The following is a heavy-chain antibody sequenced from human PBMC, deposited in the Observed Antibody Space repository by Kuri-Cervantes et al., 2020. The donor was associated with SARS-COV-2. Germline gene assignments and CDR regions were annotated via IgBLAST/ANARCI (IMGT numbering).Heavy chain of an antibody. CDR3: ATAAAEFFDY. J-gene: IGHJ4*02. D-gene: IGHD6-13*01. CDR2: IYSGGST. V-gene: IGHV3-53*01. CDR1: GFTVSSNY. Sequence: GGSLRLSCAASGFTVSSNYMSWVRQAPGKGLEWVSVIYSGGSTYFADSVKGRFTISRDNSKNTLYLQMNSLRAEDTAVYYCATAAAEFFDYWGQGTLVTVSS.